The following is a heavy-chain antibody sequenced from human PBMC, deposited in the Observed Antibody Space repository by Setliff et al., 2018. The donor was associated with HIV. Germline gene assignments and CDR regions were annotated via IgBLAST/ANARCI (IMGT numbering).Heavy chain of an antibody. CDR2: IGVYNGNT. CDR1: GGTFSSYA. V-gene: IGHV1-18*01. CDR3: ARAPPINFWSGYYTGPQGWFDS. D-gene: IGHD3-3*01. Sequence: WASVKVSCKASGGTFSSYAISWVRQAPGQGLEWMGWIGVYNGNTDYAQKVQGRVTMTTDTSTTTAYMELRSLRSDDTAVYYCARAPPINFWSGYYTGPQGWFDSWGQGSLVTVSS. J-gene: IGHJ5*01.